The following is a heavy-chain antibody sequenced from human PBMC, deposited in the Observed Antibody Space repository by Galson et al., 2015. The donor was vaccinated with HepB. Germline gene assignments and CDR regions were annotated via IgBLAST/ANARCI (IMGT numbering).Heavy chain of an antibody. CDR3: ARDPSSWNYFDY. Sequence: SLRLSCAASGFTFSGYAMHWVRQAPGKGLEWVAFISFDGTNKYYADSVKGRFTISRDNSKNTLYLQMNSLRAEDTAVYYCARDPSSWNYFDYWGQGTLVTVSS. D-gene: IGHD6-13*01. CDR1: GFTFSGYA. CDR2: ISFDGTNK. J-gene: IGHJ4*02. V-gene: IGHV3-30-3*01.